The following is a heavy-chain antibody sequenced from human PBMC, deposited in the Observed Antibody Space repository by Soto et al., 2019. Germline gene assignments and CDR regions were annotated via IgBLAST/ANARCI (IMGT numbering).Heavy chain of an antibody. Sequence: SETLSLTCIVSGESISSSSYYWGWIRQPPGKGLEWIGSIYHSGRTYYNPSLKSRVSISIDTSKNQFSLKLSSVTAADTALYYCARQRTTVVTQAYFDYWGQGALVSVS. CDR3: ARQRTTVVTQAYFDY. CDR1: GESISSSSYY. V-gene: IGHV4-39*01. CDR2: IYHSGRT. J-gene: IGHJ4*02. D-gene: IGHD2-21*02.